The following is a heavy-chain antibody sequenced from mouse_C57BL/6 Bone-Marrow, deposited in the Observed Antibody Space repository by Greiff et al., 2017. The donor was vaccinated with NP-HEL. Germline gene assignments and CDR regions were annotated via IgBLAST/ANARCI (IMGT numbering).Heavy chain of an antibody. CDR3: ATFDY. CDR2: INPNNGGT. J-gene: IGHJ2*01. Sequence: VQLQQSGPELVKPGASVKISCKASGYTFTDYYMNWVKQSHGKSLEWIGDINPNNGGTSYNQKFKGKATLTVDKPSSTAYMELRSLTSEDSAVYYCATFDYWGQGTTLTVSS. V-gene: IGHV1-26*01. CDR1: GYTFTDYY.